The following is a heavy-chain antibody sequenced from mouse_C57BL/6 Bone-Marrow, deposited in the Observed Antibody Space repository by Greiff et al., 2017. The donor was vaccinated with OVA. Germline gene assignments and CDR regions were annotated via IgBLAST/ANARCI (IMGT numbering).Heavy chain of an antibody. CDR3: ARCAPLLLRYWYFDV. V-gene: IGHV1-20*01. D-gene: IGHD1-1*01. CDR1: GYSFTGYF. J-gene: IGHJ1*03. Sequence: VQLQQSGPELVKPGDSVKISCKASGYSFTGYFMNWVMQSHGKSLEWIGRINPYNGDTFYNQKFKGKATLTVDKSSSTAHMELRSLTSEDSAVYYCARCAPLLLRYWYFDVWGTGTTVTVSS. CDR2: INPYNGDT.